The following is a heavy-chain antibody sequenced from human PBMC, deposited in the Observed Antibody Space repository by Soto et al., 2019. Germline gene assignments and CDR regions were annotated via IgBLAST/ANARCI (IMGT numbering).Heavy chain of an antibody. J-gene: IGHJ6*02. V-gene: IGHV4-39*01. D-gene: IGHD3-10*02. CDR2: IYYSGST. Sequence: PSETLSLTCTVSGGSISSSSYYWGWIRQPPGKGLEWIGSIYYSGSTYYNPSLKSRVTISVDTSKNQFSLKLSSVTAADTAVYYCARQGGGSMFYYYYGMDVWGQGTTVTVSS. CDR1: GGSISSSSYY. CDR3: ARQGGGSMFYYYYGMDV.